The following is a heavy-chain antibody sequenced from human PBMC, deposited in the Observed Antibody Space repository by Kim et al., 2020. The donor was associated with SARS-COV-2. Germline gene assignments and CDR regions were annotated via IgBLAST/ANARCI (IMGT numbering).Heavy chain of an antibody. J-gene: IGHJ4*02. V-gene: IGHV3-49*04. Sequence: GGSLRLSCAASGFTFGDYSINWVRQAPGKGLEWVGFIRGKAYGGTTEYAASVKGRFTVSRDDSKSIAYLQMNSLKTEDTAVYYCTRDHRQLTVWGQGTLVTVSS. CDR2: IRGKAYGGTT. CDR3: TRDHRQLTV. D-gene: IGHD2-2*01. CDR1: GFTFGDYS.